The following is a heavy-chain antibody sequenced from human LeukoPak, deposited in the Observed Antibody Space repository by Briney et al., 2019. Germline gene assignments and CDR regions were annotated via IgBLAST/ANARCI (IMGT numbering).Heavy chain of an antibody. D-gene: IGHD6-13*01. J-gene: IGHJ4*02. V-gene: IGHV4-61*02. CDR2: IYTSGST. CDR1: GGSISSGSYY. Sequence: SETLSLTCTVSGGSISSGSYYWSWIRQPAGKGLEWIGRIYTSGSTNYNPSLKSRVTISVDTSKNQFSLKLSSVTAADTAVYYCARQQQLVYHFDYWGQGTLVTVSS. CDR3: ARQQQLVYHFDY.